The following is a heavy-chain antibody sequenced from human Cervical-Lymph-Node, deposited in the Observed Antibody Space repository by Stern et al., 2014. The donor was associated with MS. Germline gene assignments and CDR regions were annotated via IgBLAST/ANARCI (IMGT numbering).Heavy chain of an antibody. J-gene: IGHJ5*02. CDR3: ARGVVSNRAAATLHNLFDP. V-gene: IGHV1-69*09. CDR1: GGTFISSYA. CDR2: IIPILGRA. D-gene: IGHD2-15*01. Sequence: QVQLVESGAEVKKPGSSMNVSCKTSGGTFISSYAITWMRQAPGQGLEWMGRIIPILGRANSAQKFQGRVTITADTSTSTSYMELSSLRSEDTAVYYCARGVVSNRAAATLHNLFDPWGQGTLVTVSS.